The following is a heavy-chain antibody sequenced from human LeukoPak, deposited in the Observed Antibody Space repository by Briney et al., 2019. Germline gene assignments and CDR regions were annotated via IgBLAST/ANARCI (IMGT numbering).Heavy chain of an antibody. V-gene: IGHV4-59*08. Sequence: SETLSLTCTVSGGSISSYYWNWIRQPPGQGLEWIGYIYYSGSTNYNPSLKSRVTISVDTSKNQFSLKLSSVIAADTAVYYCAAYSSTWPNYFFDNWGQGTLVTVSS. CDR2: IYYSGST. CDR1: GGSISSYY. J-gene: IGHJ4*02. CDR3: AAYSSTWPNYFFDN. D-gene: IGHD6-13*01.